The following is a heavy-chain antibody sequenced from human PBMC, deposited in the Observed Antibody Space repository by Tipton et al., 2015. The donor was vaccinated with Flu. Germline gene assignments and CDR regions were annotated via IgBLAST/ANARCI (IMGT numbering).Heavy chain of an antibody. CDR1: GSSFGSDYC. D-gene: IGHD4-11*01. CDR3: ARRDYSNYGSDPRNWFDS. V-gene: IGHV4-38-2*01. CDR2: IHQTGNF. Sequence: TLSLTCSVSGSSFGSDYCWGWVRQPPGKGLEWIGNIHQTGNFYYNPSLRSRVTISIDRSKNRFSLELKSVTAADTAVYYCARRDYSNYGSDPRNWFDSWGQGTQVSVSS. J-gene: IGHJ5*01.